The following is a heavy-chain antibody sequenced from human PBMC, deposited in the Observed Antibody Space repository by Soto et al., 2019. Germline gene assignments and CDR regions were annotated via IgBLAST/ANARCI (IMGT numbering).Heavy chain of an antibody. CDR1: GYSFSSYD. CDR3: ARGRAFLGFGELFVY. D-gene: IGHD3-10*01. CDR2: MNPSNGKT. J-gene: IGHJ4*02. Sequence: QVQLVQSGAEVKRPGASVKISCKASGYSFSSYDINWVRQATGQGLEWMGWMNPSNGKTGYAQKFQGRVTMTRNTSITTAYMELSSLRSEYTAVYYCARGRAFLGFGELFVYWGQGTLVTVSS. V-gene: IGHV1-8*01.